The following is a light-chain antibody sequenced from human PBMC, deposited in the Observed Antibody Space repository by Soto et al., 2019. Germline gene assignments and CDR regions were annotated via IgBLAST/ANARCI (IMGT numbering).Light chain of an antibody. V-gene: IGKV3-20*01. Sequence: EVVMTQSPDTLSVSPGERATLSCKASQSVSSSHLAWYQQKVGQPPRLLLHDTSSRAAGIPDRFSGSGSGTDFTLTISRLEPEDFAVYYCQQFGNSLYTFGQGTKVDIK. J-gene: IGKJ2*01. CDR2: DTS. CDR1: QSVSSSH. CDR3: QQFGNSLYT.